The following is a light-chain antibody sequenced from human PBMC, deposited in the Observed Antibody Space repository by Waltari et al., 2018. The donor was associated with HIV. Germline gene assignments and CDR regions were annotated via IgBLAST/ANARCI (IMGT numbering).Light chain of an antibody. J-gene: IGKJ5*01. Sequence: DIQMTQSPSSLSASVGDRVTITCRASQSISGYLNWYQQKPGKAPKLLIYAASSLQSGVPSRFSGSGSGTDFTLTINSLQPEDFATYYCQQSYSIPITFGQGTRLEIK. CDR3: QQSYSIPIT. CDR1: QSISGY. V-gene: IGKV1-39*01. CDR2: AAS.